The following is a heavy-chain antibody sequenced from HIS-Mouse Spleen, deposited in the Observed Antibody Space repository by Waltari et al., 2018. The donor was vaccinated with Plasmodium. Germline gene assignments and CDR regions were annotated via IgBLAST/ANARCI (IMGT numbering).Heavy chain of an antibody. CDR2: ISPYNGNT. J-gene: IGHJ3*02. Sequence: QVQLVQSGAEVKKPGASVKVSCKASGYTFTSYGTSWVRQAPEHGLEWMGWISPYNGNTNFAQKLQGRVTMTTDTAASTAYMELRSLRSDDTAVYYCARGSAGDACDIWGQGTMVTVSS. CDR1: GYTFTSYG. CDR3: ARGSAGDACDI. V-gene: IGHV1-18*01. D-gene: IGHD6-19*01.